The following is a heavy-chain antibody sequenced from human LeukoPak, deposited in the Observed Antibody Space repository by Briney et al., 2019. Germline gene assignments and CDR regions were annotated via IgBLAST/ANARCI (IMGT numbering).Heavy chain of an antibody. CDR2: IYYSGSN. D-gene: IGHD5-24*01. V-gene: IGHV4-59*08. Sequence: PSETLSLTCTVSGGSISSYYWSWIRQPPGKGLEWIGYIYYSGSNQYNPSLKSRVTISVDTSKNQFSLKLSPVTAADTAVYFCARQASDGYNYGPFDSWGQGTLVTVSS. CDR1: GGSISSYY. CDR3: ARQASDGYNYGPFDS. J-gene: IGHJ5*01.